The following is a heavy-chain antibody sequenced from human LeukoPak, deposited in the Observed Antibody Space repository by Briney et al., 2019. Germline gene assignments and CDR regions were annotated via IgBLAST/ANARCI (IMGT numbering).Heavy chain of an antibody. Sequence: SGGSLRLSCAASGFTFSSYAMSWVRQAPGKGLEWVSAISGSGGSTYYADSVKGRFTISRDNSKNTLYLQMNSLRAEDTAVYYCAKLRAYGSGSYYRNYFDYWGQGTLVTVSS. CDR3: AKLRAYGSGSYYRNYFDY. CDR1: GFTFSSYA. CDR2: ISGSGGST. V-gene: IGHV3-23*01. J-gene: IGHJ4*02. D-gene: IGHD3-10*01.